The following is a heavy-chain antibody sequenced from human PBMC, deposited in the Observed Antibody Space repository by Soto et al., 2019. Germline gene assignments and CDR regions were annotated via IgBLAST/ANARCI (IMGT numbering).Heavy chain of an antibody. D-gene: IGHD4-4*01. V-gene: IGHV1-69*12. CDR1: GGTFSSYA. CDR3: ALEKTVTKRYYYYGMAV. CDR2: IIPIFGTA. Sequence: QVQLVQSGAEVKKPGSSVKVSCKASGGTFSSYAISWVRQAPGQGLEWMGGIIPIFGTANYAQKFQGRVTITEDESTSTAYRELSRLTSEDTAVYDCALEKTVTKRYYYYGMAVWGQGTTVTVSS. J-gene: IGHJ6*02.